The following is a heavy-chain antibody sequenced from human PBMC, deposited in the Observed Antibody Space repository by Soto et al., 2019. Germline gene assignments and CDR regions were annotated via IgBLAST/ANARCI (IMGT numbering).Heavy chain of an antibody. CDR1: VFTFSIYG. CDR3: VKKAGKIGALDAFDI. CDR2: ISSNGGST. V-gene: IGHV3-64D*06. Sequence: SLRLSLSSSVFTFSIYGRHWVCQSPWKGLEYVSAISSNGGSTYYADSVKGRFTISRDNSKNTLYLQMSSLRAEDTAVYYCVKKAGKIGALDAFDIWGQGTMVTVSS. J-gene: IGHJ3*02.